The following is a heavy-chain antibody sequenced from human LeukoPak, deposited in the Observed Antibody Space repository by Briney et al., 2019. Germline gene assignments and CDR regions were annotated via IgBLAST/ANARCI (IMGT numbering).Heavy chain of an antibody. Sequence: SETLSLTCTVSGDSISSSSSYCGWLRQPPGKGLEWIGNIYYRGNTYYNPSLKSRVTISVDTSKNQFSLKLSSVTAADTAVFYCARHFLGYCSSTSCSCGNFDYWGQGTLVTVSS. V-gene: IGHV4-39*01. D-gene: IGHD2-2*01. CDR3: ARHFLGYCSSTSCSCGNFDY. CDR2: IYYRGNT. CDR1: GDSISSSSSY. J-gene: IGHJ4*02.